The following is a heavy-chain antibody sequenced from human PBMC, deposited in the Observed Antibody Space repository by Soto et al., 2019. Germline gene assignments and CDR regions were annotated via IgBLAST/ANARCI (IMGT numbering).Heavy chain of an antibody. V-gene: IGHV5-51*01. Sequence: GESLKISFKHSGFNFPTFWIAWVRQMPGKGLEWMGTIYPDDSDTRYSPSFQGQVTISADKSIQTAYLQWGSLKASDSALYYCARGKYRRTRGGVDVWVQGTP. CDR1: GFNFPTFW. CDR2: IYPDDSDT. CDR3: ARGKYRRTRGGVDV. D-gene: IGHD1-1*01. J-gene: IGHJ6*02.